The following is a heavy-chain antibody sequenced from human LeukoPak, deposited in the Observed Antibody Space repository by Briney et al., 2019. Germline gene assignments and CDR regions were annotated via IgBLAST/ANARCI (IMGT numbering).Heavy chain of an antibody. CDR3: ATDRNEGKYYDY. Sequence: GRSLRLSCVASGLKFRNYGMHWVRQAPGKGLEWVTFIWYDGSHQYYIDSVKGRFTVSRDNAKSTLYLQMDCLRAEDTAVYYCATDRNEGKYYDYWGQGTPVTVSS. CDR1: GLKFRNYG. CDR2: IWYDGSHQ. J-gene: IGHJ4*02. V-gene: IGHV3-33*01. D-gene: IGHD2/OR15-2a*01.